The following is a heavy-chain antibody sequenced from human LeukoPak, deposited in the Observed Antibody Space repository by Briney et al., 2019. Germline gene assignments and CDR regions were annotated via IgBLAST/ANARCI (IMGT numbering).Heavy chain of an antibody. D-gene: IGHD6-13*01. J-gene: IGHJ4*02. CDR1: GFTFNNAW. V-gene: IGHV3-15*01. CDR3: SIIAAAGYFDY. Sequence: GGSLRLSCAASGFTFNNAWMSWVRQAPGKGLEWVGRIKSKTDGGTTDYAAPVKGRFTISRDDSKNTLYLQMNSLKTEDTAVYYCSIIAAAGYFDYRGQGTLVTVSS. CDR2: IKSKTDGGTT.